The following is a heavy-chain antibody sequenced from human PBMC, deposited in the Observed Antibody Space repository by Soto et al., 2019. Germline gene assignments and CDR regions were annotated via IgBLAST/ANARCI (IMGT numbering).Heavy chain of an antibody. D-gene: IGHD2-2*01. Sequence: QVQLQQSGPGLVKPSQTLSLTCAISGDSVSSNSAAWNWIRQSPSRGLEWLGRTYYRSKWYNDYAVSVKSRITINPDTSKNQFSLQLNSVTPEDTAVYYCARTPIVVVPGGSTWFDPWGQGTLVTVSS. CDR2: TYYRSKWYN. V-gene: IGHV6-1*01. J-gene: IGHJ5*02. CDR1: GDSVSSNSAA. CDR3: ARTPIVVVPGGSTWFDP.